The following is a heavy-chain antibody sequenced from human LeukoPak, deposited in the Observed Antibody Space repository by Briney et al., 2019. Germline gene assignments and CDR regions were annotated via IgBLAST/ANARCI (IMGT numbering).Heavy chain of an antibody. J-gene: IGHJ4*02. D-gene: IGHD3-22*01. Sequence: GRSLRLYCTASGFNFGDYAMSWVRQAPGKGLEWAGFIRSKAYGGTTEYAASVKGRFTISRDDSKSIAYLQMNSLKTEDTAVYYCTRIYDSSGYYDYFDYWGQGTLVTVSS. CDR2: IRSKAYGGTT. CDR3: TRIYDSSGYYDYFDY. CDR1: GFNFGDYA. V-gene: IGHV3-49*04.